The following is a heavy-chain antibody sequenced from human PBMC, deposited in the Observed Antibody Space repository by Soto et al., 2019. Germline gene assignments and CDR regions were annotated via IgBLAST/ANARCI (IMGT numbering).Heavy chain of an antibody. CDR2: INPNSGGT. CDR3: ARRRGGASH. CDR1: GYTFTGYY. D-gene: IGHD3-16*01. V-gene: IGHV1-2*02. J-gene: IGHJ4*02. Sequence: QVQLVQSGAEVKKPGASVKVSCKASGYTFTGYYMHWVRQAPGQGLEWMGWINPNSGGTNYAQKLQGRVTMTRDTSISTAYMERSRRRSDDTAVYYCARRRGGASHWGQGTLVTVSS.